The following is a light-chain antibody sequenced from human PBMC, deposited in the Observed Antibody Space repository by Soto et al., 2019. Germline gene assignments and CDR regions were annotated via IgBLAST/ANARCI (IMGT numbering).Light chain of an antibody. CDR3: QTWGTGIVI. Sequence: QSLLTQLPSASASLGASIKLTCTLSSGHSSDAIAWHQQQPEKGPRFLMNLNSDGSHTKGDGIPDRFSGSSSGAERYLTISSLQSEDEADYYCQTWGTGIVIFGGGTKLTVL. CDR1: SGHSSDA. V-gene: IGLV4-69*01. CDR2: LNSDGSH. J-gene: IGLJ2*01.